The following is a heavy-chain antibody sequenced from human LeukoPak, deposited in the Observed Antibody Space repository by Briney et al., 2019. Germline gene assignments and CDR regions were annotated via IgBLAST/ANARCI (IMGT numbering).Heavy chain of an antibody. V-gene: IGHV3-11*01. CDR1: EFTFSDYN. J-gene: IGHJ6*03. CDR2: ISRSGSTK. CDR3: ARVLRYCSGGNCYSGGLGYMDV. D-gene: IGHD2-15*01. Sequence: PGGPLRLSCAASEFTFSDYNMRWIRQAPGKGLEWVSSISRSGSTKYYADSVKGRFTISRDNAKNSLFLQMNSLRAEDTAVYYCARVLRYCSGGNCYSGGLGYMDVWGKGTTVTISS.